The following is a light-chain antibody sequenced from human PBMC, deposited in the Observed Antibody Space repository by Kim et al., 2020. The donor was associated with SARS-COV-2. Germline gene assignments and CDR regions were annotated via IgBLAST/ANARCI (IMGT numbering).Light chain of an antibody. Sequence: GQSVTISGTGTRSDVGGYNYVSWYQQHPGKAPKLMIYDVSKRPSGVPDRFSASKSGNTASLTISGLQAEDEADYYCCSYTGSYTWVFGGGTKLTVL. J-gene: IGLJ3*02. V-gene: IGLV2-11*03. CDR1: RSDVGGYNY. CDR2: DVS. CDR3: CSYTGSYTWV.